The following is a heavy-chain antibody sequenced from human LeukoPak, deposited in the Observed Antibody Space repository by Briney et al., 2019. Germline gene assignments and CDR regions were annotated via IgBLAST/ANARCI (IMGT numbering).Heavy chain of an antibody. CDR2: INYSGST. Sequence: PSETLSLTCAVYGGSFSGYYWSWIRQPPGKGLEWIGEINYSGSTNYNPSLKSRVTISVDTSKNQFSLKLSSLTAADTAVYYCARGPKTRSVLRFLEWSGHNYYYYMDVWGKGTTVTVSS. V-gene: IGHV4-34*01. J-gene: IGHJ6*03. CDR1: GGSFSGYY. CDR3: ARGPKTRSVLRFLEWSGHNYYYYMDV. D-gene: IGHD3-3*01.